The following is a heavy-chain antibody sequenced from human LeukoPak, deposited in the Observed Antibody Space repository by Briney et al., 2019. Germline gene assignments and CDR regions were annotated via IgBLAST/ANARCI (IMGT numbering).Heavy chain of an antibody. CDR2: INHSGST. CDR1: GGSFSGYY. V-gene: IGHV4-34*01. CDR3: ARGREPQGAAAGLDY. Sequence: SETLSLTCAVYGGSFSGYYWSWIRQPPGKGLEWIGEINHSGSTNYNPSLKSRVTISVDTSKNQFSLKVSSVTAADTAVYYCARGREPQGAAAGLDYWGQGTLVTVSS. D-gene: IGHD6-13*01. J-gene: IGHJ4*02.